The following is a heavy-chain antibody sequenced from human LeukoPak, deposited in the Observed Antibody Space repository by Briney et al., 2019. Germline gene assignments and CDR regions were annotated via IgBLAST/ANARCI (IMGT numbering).Heavy chain of an antibody. D-gene: IGHD3-22*01. Sequence: PSETLSLTCAVYGGSFSGYYWSWIRQPPGKGLEWIGEINHSGSTNYNPSLKSRVTISVDTPKNQFSLRLSSVTAADTAVYYCARRLYYYDSSGYYGFVGYYYYYMDVWGKGTTVTISS. V-gene: IGHV4-34*01. CDR1: GGSFSGYY. CDR3: ARRLYYYDSSGYYGFVGYYYYYMDV. J-gene: IGHJ6*03. CDR2: INHSGST.